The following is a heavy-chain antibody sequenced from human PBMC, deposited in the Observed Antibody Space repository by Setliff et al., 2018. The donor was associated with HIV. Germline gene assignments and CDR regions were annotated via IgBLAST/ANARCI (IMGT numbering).Heavy chain of an antibody. J-gene: IGHJ5*02. Sequence: SETLSLTCTVSGDSVSTRNSFWGWIRQPPGKGLEWIGSFSYNGGRRYTPSLKSRVTISADMSKNQFSLNLNSVTAADTAVYYRVEHVDSDFSGDPDWFDPWGQGIPVTVSS. CDR3: VEHVDSDFSGDPDWFDP. V-gene: IGHV4-39*01. CDR1: GDSVSTRNSF. CDR2: FSYNGGR. D-gene: IGHD2-15*01.